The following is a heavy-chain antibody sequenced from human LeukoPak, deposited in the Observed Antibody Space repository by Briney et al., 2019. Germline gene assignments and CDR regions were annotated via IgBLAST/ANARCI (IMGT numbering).Heavy chain of an antibody. CDR1: GFSLSPRKMC. CDR2: NDWDDEK. CDR3: ARVVRLSDNNFFDY. D-gene: IGHD3-10*02. Sequence: SGPTLVKPTRTLTLTCTFSGFSLSPRKMCVSWIRQTPGKALEWLARNDWDDEKHYRTSLRTRLTVSKDTSKSQVVLTMTNMDPVDTATYYCARVVRLSDNNFFDYWGQGNLVTVSS. V-gene: IGHV2-70*11. J-gene: IGHJ4*02.